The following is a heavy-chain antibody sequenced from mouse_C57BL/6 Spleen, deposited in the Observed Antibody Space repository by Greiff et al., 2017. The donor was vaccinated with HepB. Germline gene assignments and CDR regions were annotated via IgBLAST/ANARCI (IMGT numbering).Heavy chain of an antibody. D-gene: IGHD3-2*02. Sequence: MPGQGLEWIGEIDPSDSYTNYNQKFKGKSTLTVDKSSSTAYMQLSSLTSEDSAVYYCARGNSSGYAYYFDYWGQGTTLTVSS. V-gene: IGHV1-69*01. CDR3: ARGNSSGYAYYFDY. CDR2: IDPSDSYT. J-gene: IGHJ2*01.